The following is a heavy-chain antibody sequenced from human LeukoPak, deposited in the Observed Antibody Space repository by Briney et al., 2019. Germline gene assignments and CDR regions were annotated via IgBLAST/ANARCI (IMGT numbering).Heavy chain of an antibody. J-gene: IGHJ4*02. D-gene: IGHD2-15*01. CDR2: INHSGST. V-gene: IGHV4-34*01. CDR1: GGSFSGYY. CDR3: ASGPSLGTTHPYFDY. Sequence: SETLSLTCAVYGGSFSGYYWSWIRQPPGKGLEWIGEINHSGSTNYNPSLKSRVTISVDTSKNQFSLKLSSVTAADTAVYYCASGPSLGTTHPYFDYWGQGTLVTVSS.